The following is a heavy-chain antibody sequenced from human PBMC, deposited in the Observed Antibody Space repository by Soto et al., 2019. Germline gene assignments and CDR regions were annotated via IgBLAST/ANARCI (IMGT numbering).Heavy chain of an antibody. CDR2: INPTGSMT. Sequence: QVQLVESGAEVKKPGASVKVSCKASGYSFITSYYMHGVRQAPGQGLEWLGIINPTGSMTKYSQRFQGRPTMSTDTSTSTDYMELTTLTSEDTAVYFCARDTGYDHDAFDNWGKVTMVTVSS. J-gene: IGHJ3*02. CDR3: ARDTGYDHDAFDN. D-gene: IGHD5-12*01. V-gene: IGHV1-46*01. CDR1: GYSFITSYY.